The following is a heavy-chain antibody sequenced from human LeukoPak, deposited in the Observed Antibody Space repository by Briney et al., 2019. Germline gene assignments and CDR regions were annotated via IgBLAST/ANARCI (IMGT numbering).Heavy chain of an antibody. CDR2: IYPGDSDT. D-gene: IGHD3-22*01. V-gene: IGHV5-51*01. J-gene: IGHJ4*02. CDR1: GYSFTTHW. CDR3: ARLSLNYCDRSAYQGCYLDY. Sequence: GESLKIFCKGSGYSFTTHWIAWVRQMPGKGLEWVGIIYPGDSDTRYSPSFQGQVTISADKSISTAFLQWSSLKASDTAMYYCARLSLNYCDRSAYQGCYLDYWGQGTLVTVS.